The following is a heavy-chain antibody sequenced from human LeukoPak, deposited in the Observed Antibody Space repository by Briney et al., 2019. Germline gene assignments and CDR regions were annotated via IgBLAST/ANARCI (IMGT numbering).Heavy chain of an antibody. D-gene: IGHD3-3*02. CDR3: AASVLARAFDI. CDR2: IVVGSGNT. J-gene: IGHJ3*02. CDR1: GFTFTSSA. V-gene: IGHV1-58*02. Sequence: GSSVKVSCKASGFTFTSSAMQWVRQARGQRLEWIGWIVVGSGNTNYAQKFQERVTITRDMPTSTAYMELSSLRSEYTAVYYCAASVLARAFDIWGQGIMVTVSS.